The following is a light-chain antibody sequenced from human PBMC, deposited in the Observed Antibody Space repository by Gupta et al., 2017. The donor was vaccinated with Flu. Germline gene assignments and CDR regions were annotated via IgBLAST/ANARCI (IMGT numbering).Light chain of an antibody. CDR3: SSYTGSSTL. CDR2: EVS. V-gene: IGLV2-14*01. J-gene: IGLJ2*01. CDR1: NSDIGSYNY. Sequence: QSALTQPASVSGSPGQSLTISCTGTNSDIGSYNYVAWYQQHPGKAPKLMIFEVSNRPTGVSDRFSGSKSGNTASLTISGLQAEDEAHYYCSSYTGSSTLFGGGTKLTVL.